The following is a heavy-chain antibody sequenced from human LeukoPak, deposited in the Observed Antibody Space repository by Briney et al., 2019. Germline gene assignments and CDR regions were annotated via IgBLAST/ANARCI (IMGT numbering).Heavy chain of an antibody. Sequence: GGSLRLSCVVSGFDFSGFSMSWVRQAPGKGLEWVAIMEEYGSYIFYVDSVKGRFIISRDNARNSLYLQMNNLRAEDTAVYYCARPRGCGSARCNNFDSWGQGTLVTVSS. CDR1: GFDFSGFS. J-gene: IGHJ4*02. D-gene: IGHD2-2*01. V-gene: IGHV3-7*01. CDR2: MEEYGSYI. CDR3: ARPRGCGSARCNNFDS.